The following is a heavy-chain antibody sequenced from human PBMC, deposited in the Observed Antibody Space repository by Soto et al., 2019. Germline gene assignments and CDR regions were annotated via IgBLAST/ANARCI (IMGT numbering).Heavy chain of an antibody. Sequence: SETLSLTCTVSGGSISSSSYYWGWIRQPPGKGLEWIGSIYYSGSTYYNPSLKSRVTISVDTSKNQFSLKLSSVTAADTAVYYCAREEYSSSKRGIDYWGQGTLVTVSS. D-gene: IGHD6-6*01. V-gene: IGHV4-39*01. CDR1: GGSISSSSYY. CDR2: IYYSGST. CDR3: AREEYSSSKRGIDY. J-gene: IGHJ4*02.